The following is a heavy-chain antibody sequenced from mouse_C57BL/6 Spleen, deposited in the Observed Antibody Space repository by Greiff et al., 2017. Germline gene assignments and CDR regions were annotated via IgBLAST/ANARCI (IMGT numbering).Heavy chain of an antibody. Sequence: QVQLQQSGAELVKPGASVKLSCKASGYTFTSYWMHWVKQRPGQGLEWIGMIHPNSGSTNYNEKFKSKATLTVDKSSSTAYMQLSSLTSEDSAVYYCAPYDYDAWFAYWGQGTLVTVSA. D-gene: IGHD2-4*01. CDR3: APYDYDAWFAY. J-gene: IGHJ3*01. V-gene: IGHV1-64*01. CDR1: GYTFTSYW. CDR2: IHPNSGST.